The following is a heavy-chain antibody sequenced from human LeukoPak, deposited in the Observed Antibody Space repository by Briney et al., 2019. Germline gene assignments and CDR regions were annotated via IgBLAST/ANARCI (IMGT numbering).Heavy chain of an antibody. V-gene: IGHV1-18*01. D-gene: IGHD3-9*01. CDR3: ARDWLRYFDWLPTSNWFDP. CDR2: IGAYNGNT. J-gene: IGHJ5*02. CDR1: GYTFTSYG. Sequence: GASVKVSCKASGYTFTSYGISWVRQAPGQGLEWMGWIGAYNGNTNYAQKLQGRVTMTTDTSTSTAYMELRSLRSDDTAVYYCARDWLRYFDWLPTSNWFDPWGQGTLVTVSS.